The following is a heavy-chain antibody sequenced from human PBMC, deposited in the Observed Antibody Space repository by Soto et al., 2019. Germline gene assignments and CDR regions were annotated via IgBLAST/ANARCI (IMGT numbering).Heavy chain of an antibody. CDR3: AKQNYDILTGYYTLYYYYGMDV. Sequence: PWGSLRLSCAASGFTFSSYGMHWVRRAPGKGLEWVAVISYDGSNKYYADSVKGRFTISRDNSKNTLYLQMNSLRAEDTAVYYCAKQNYDILTGYYTLYYYYGMDVWGQGTTVTVSS. J-gene: IGHJ6*02. CDR1: GFTFSSYG. CDR2: ISYDGSNK. D-gene: IGHD3-9*01. V-gene: IGHV3-30*18.